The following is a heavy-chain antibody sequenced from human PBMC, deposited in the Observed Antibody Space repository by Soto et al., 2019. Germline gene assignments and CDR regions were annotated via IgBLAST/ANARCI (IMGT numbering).Heavy chain of an antibody. Sequence: QVQLVQSGAEVKKPGASVKVSCKASGYTFTGYYMHWVRQAPGQGLEWMGWINPNSGGTNYAQKFQGRVTMTRATSISTAYMELSRLRSDDTAVYYCASPPLKYSSSWYWYFDLWGRGTLVTVSS. CDR1: GYTFTGYY. J-gene: IGHJ2*01. CDR2: INPNSGGT. D-gene: IGHD6-13*01. V-gene: IGHV1-2*02. CDR3: ASPPLKYSSSWYWYFDL.